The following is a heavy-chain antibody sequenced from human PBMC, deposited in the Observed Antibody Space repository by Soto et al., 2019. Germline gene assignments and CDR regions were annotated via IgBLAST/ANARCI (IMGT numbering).Heavy chain of an antibody. D-gene: IGHD3-3*01. J-gene: IGHJ6*02. CDR3: ARDRGFDDFWSGYYTYYYYYGMDV. Sequence: SETLSLTCTVSGGSTSSYYWSWIRQPPGKGLEWIAYIYYSGTTNYNPSLKSRVTISIDTSKNQFSLKLSSVTAADTAVYYCARDRGFDDFWSGYYTYYYYYGMDVWGQGTTVTVSS. V-gene: IGHV4-59*12. CDR2: IYYSGTT. CDR1: GGSTSSYY.